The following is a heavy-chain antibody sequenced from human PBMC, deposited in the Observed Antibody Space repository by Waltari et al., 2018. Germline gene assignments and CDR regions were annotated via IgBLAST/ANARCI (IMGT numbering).Heavy chain of an antibody. D-gene: IGHD1-1*01. Sequence: EMHLLESGGSLAQPGESLRLSCAASGFTFSDYAMAWVRQAPGKGLERVSTNRNSDETTYYAESVKGRFTISRDNSKSTLFRQMNSLRADDTAIYYCAKELERKPYYYYGWDVWGQGTTVTVSS. CDR2: NRNSDETT. CDR1: GFTFSDYA. V-gene: IGHV3-23*01. CDR3: AKELERKPYYYYGWDV. J-gene: IGHJ6*02.